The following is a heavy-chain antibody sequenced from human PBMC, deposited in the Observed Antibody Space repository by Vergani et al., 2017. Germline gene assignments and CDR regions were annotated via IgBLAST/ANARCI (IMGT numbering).Heavy chain of an antibody. Sequence: VQLVESGGGVVQPGRSLRLSCAASGFTFSSYAMHWVRQAPGKGLEWVAVISYDGSNKYYADSVKGRFTISRDNSKNTLYLQMNSLRAEDTAVYYCARVRAPNSYCSSTSCYFRYYYMDVWGKGTTVTVSS. CDR1: GFTFSSYA. D-gene: IGHD2-2*01. CDR2: ISYDGSNK. V-gene: IGHV3-30-3*01. J-gene: IGHJ6*03. CDR3: ARVRAPNSYCSSTSCYFRYYYMDV.